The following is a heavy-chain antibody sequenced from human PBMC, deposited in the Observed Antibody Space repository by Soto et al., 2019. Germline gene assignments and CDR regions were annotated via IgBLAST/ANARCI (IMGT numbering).Heavy chain of an antibody. CDR1: GYNFDTYW. CDR2: IDPGDSKT. J-gene: IGHJ6*02. Sequence: GESLKISCKGSGYNFDTYWINWVRQMPGKGLEWMGRIDPGDSKTKYSPSLEGHITISVDKSINTTYLQWRSLEASDTAIYYCARRIAAAGGYYYYAFDVWGQGTAVTVSS. V-gene: IGHV5-10-1*01. CDR3: ARRIAAAGGYYYYAFDV. D-gene: IGHD6-13*01.